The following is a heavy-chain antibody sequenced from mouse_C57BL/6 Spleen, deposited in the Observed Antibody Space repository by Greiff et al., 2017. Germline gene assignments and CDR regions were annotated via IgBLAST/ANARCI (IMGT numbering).Heavy chain of an antibody. J-gene: IGHJ1*03. V-gene: IGHV1-64*01. D-gene: IGHD1-1*01. CDR2: IHPNSGST. CDR1: GYTFTSYW. Sequence: VQLQQPGAELVKPGASVKLSCKASGYTFTSYWMHWVKQRPGQGLEWIGMIHPNSGSTNYNEKFKSKATLTVDKSSSTAYMQLSSLTSEDSAVYYCARPHDYGSSYWYFDVWGTRPTVAVAS. CDR3: ARPHDYGSSYWYFDV.